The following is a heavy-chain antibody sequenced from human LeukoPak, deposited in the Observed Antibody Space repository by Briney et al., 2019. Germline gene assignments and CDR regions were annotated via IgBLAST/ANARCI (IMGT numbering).Heavy chain of an antibody. CDR3: ARTNSGWYYFDY. CDR1: GGSISSYY. CDR2: LYCSGST. D-gene: IGHD6-19*01. J-gene: IGHJ4*02. Sequence: PSETLSLTCTVSGGSISSYYWSWIRQPPGKGLEWIGYLYCSGSTNYNPSLKSRVTISVDTSKNQFSLKMRSVTAADTAVYYCARTNSGWYYFDYWGQGTLVTVSS. V-gene: IGHV4-59*01.